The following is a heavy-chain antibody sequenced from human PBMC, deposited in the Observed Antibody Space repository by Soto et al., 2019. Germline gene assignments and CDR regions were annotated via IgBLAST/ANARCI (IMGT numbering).Heavy chain of an antibody. Sequence: GASVNVSCKASGYTFTGYYMHWVRQAPGQGLEWMGWINPNSGGTNYAQKFQGWVTMTRDTSISTAYMELSRLRSDDTAVYYCARAVAGTDSDFDYWGQGTLVTVSS. J-gene: IGHJ4*02. CDR1: GYTFTGYY. CDR2: INPNSGGT. D-gene: IGHD6-19*01. CDR3: ARAVAGTDSDFDY. V-gene: IGHV1-2*04.